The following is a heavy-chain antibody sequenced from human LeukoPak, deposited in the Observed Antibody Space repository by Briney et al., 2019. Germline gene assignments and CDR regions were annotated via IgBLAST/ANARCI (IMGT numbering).Heavy chain of an antibody. CDR1: GYTFTSYG. Sequence: ASVKVSCKASGYTFTSYGISWVRQAPGQGLEWMGWINAYNGNTNYAQKAQGRVTMTTDTSTSTAYMELRSLTSDDTALYYCARCVPGSLFAAVDYWGQGTLVTVSS. J-gene: IGHJ4*02. V-gene: IGHV1-18*01. CDR2: INAYNGNT. D-gene: IGHD6-25*01. CDR3: ARCVPGSLFAAVDY.